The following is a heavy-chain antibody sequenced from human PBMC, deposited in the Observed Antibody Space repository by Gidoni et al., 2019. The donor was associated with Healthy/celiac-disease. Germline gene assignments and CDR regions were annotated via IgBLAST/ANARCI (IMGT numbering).Heavy chain of an antibody. J-gene: IGHJ6*02. V-gene: IGHV3-64*01. D-gene: IGHD5-12*01. CDR3: ARVLKTEGGYSGYDYYYYGMDV. CDR2: ISSNGGST. Sequence: EVQLVESGGGLVQPGGSLRLSCAASGFTFSSYAMHWVRQAPGKGLEYFSAISSNGGSTYYANSVKGRFTISRDNSKNTLYLQMGSLRAEDMAVYYCARVLKTEGGYSGYDYYYYGMDVWGQGTTVTVSS. CDR1: GFTFSSYA.